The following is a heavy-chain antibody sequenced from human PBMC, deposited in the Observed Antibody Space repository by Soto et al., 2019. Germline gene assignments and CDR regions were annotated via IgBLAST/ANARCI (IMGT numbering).Heavy chain of an antibody. CDR1: GGSISSSSYY. CDR3: ARSMHYSDGSNYSPFDY. J-gene: IGHJ4*02. D-gene: IGHD3-22*01. CDR2: IYYSGST. V-gene: IGHV4-39*07. Sequence: SETLSLTCTVSGGSISSSSYYWGWIRQPPGKGLEWIGSIYYSGSTYYNPSLKSRVSISLDTSKNQFSLRLSSVTAADTAVYYCARSMHYSDGSNYSPFDYWGQGTLVTVSS.